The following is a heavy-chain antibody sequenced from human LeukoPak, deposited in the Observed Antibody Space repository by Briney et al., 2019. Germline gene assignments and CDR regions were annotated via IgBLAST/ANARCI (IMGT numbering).Heavy chain of an antibody. CDR3: ARVPLYDRSGYYFDY. V-gene: IGHV3-11*04. D-gene: IGHD3-22*01. CDR1: GGSISTYY. Sequence: LSLTCTVSGGSISTYYWSWIRQPPGKGLEWVSYISTSGRAIFYADSVKGRFTISRDNAKNSLFLQMNSLRDEDTAVYYCARVPLYDRSGYYFDYWGLGTLFTVSS. J-gene: IGHJ4*02. CDR2: ISTSGRAI.